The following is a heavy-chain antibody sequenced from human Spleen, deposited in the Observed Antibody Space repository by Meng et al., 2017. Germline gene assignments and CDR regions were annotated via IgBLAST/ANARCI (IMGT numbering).Heavy chain of an antibody. CDR3: ARDGPPDDVDN. CDR2: ITSDGSNE. Sequence: GESLKISCTTSGFTFYSYGMHWVRQAPGKGLEWVALITSDGSNEYYADSVKGRFTISRDNSKNALYLQINSLRAEDTAVYFCARDGPPDDVDNWGQGTLVTVSS. D-gene: IGHD3-10*02. CDR1: GFTFYSYG. J-gene: IGHJ4*02. V-gene: IGHV3-30*02.